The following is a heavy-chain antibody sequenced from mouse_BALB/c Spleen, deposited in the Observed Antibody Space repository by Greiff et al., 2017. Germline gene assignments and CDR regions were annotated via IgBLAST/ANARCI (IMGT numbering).Heavy chain of an antibody. J-gene: IGHJ4*01. Sequence: EVQLQESGGGLVKPGGSLKLSCAASGFTFTSYTMSWVRQTPGKRLEWVATISSGGSYTYYPDSVKGRFTISRDNAKNTLYLQMSSLKSEDTAMYYCTRGSYGNYVGYAMDYWGQGTSVTVSS. CDR3: TRGSYGNYVGYAMDY. CDR2: ISSGGSYT. V-gene: IGHV5-6-4*01. D-gene: IGHD2-10*02. CDR1: GFTFTSYT.